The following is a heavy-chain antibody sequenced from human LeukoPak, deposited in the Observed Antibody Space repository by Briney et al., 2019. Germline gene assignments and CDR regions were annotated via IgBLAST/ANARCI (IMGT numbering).Heavy chain of an antibody. D-gene: IGHD3-3*01. CDR1: GFTFSSYA. Sequence: GGSLRLSCAASGFTFSSYAMHWVRQAPGKGLEWVAVISYDGSNKYYADSVKGRFTISRDNSKNTLYLQMNSLRAEDTAVYYCAREPAHTYYDFWSGYQYYFDYWGQGTLVTVSS. V-gene: IGHV3-30*01. J-gene: IGHJ4*02. CDR2: ISYDGSNK. CDR3: AREPAHTYYDFWSGYQYYFDY.